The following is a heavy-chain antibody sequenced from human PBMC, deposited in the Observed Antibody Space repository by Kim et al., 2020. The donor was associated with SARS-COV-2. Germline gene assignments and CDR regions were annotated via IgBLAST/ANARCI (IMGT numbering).Heavy chain of an antibody. V-gene: IGHV4-61*01. J-gene: IGHJ4*02. Sequence: SETLSLTCTVSGGSVSSGSYYWSWIRQPPGKGLEWIGYIYYSGSTNYNPSLKSRVTISVDTSKNQFSLKLSSVTAADTAVYYCAREHGYNLDTDYWGQGTLVTVSS. CDR1: GGSVSSGSYY. CDR3: AREHGYNLDTDY. D-gene: IGHD5-12*01. CDR2: IYYSGST.